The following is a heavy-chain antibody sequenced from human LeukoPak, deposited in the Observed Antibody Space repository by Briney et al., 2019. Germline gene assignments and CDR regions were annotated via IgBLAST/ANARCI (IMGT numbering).Heavy chain of an antibody. V-gene: IGHV4-34*01. CDR3: ARGQGTVTTH. CDR1: GGSFSGYY. J-gene: IGHJ4*02. Sequence: SETLSLTCAVSGGSFSGYYWTWIRQPPGKGLEWIGEINHSGNANYNPSLKSRVTISLDMSENHFSLKLTSVTAADAAVYYCARGQGTVTTHWGQGTLVTVSS. D-gene: IGHD4-17*01. CDR2: INHSGNA.